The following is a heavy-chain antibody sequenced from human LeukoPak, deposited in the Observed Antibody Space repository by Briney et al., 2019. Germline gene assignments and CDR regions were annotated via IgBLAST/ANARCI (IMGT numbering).Heavy chain of an antibody. V-gene: IGHV1-18*01. Sequence: ASVKVSCKASGYTFTSYGISWVRQAPGQGLEWMGWISAYNGNTNYARKLQGRVTMTTDTSTSTAYMELRSLRSDDTAVYYCARTGYYYDSSGYYDFGYWGQGTLVTVSS. CDR2: ISAYNGNT. CDR1: GYTFTSYG. CDR3: ARTGYYYDSSGYYDFGY. D-gene: IGHD3-22*01. J-gene: IGHJ4*02.